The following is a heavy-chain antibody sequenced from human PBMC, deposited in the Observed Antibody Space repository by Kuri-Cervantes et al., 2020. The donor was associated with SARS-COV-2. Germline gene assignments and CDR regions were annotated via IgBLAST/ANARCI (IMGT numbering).Heavy chain of an antibody. CDR1: GYTFTSHG. Sequence: ASVKVSCKASGYTFTSHGIAWVRQATGQGLEWMGWISTYNDNTNYAQNRQGRVSMTTDTSTSTAYMELSSLRSEDTAVYYCARVYYDFWSGYSHAYYYYYYMDVWGKGTTVTVSS. CDR2: ISTYNDNT. CDR3: ARVYYDFWSGYSHAYYYYYYMDV. D-gene: IGHD3-3*01. J-gene: IGHJ6*03. V-gene: IGHV1-18*01.